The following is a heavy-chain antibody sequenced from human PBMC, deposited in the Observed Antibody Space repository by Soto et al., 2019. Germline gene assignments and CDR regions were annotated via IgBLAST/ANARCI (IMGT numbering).Heavy chain of an antibody. Sequence: QVQLVQSGAEVKKPGSSVKVSCKASGGTFSSYAISWVRQAPGQGLEWMGGIIPIFGTANYAQKFQGRVTSTAEETTSTAYMELGSLRSEDTAVDYCSYCGGACYSWGIPDWGQGTLVTVSS. CDR3: SYCGGACYSWGIPD. CDR1: GGTFSSYA. J-gene: IGHJ4*02. D-gene: IGHD2-21*02. CDR2: IIPIFGTA. V-gene: IGHV1-69*01.